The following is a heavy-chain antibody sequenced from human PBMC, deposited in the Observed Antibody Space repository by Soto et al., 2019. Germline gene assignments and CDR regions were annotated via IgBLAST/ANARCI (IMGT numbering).Heavy chain of an antibody. Sequence: GGSLRLSCAASGFTFTSYAMSWVRQAPGKGLEWVSGISGSGGRTHYTDSVKGRFSISRDNSKNTLHLQINSLRAEDTAIYYCAKASTYEYVWGSFRYYFDHWGQGALVTVS. CDR3: AKASTYEYVWGSFRYYFDH. V-gene: IGHV3-23*01. D-gene: IGHD3-16*02. CDR2: ISGSGGRT. J-gene: IGHJ4*02. CDR1: GFTFTSYA.